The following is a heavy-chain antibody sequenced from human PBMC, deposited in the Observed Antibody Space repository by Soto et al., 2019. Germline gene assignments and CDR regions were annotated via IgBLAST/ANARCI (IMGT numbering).Heavy chain of an antibody. V-gene: IGHV4-61*01. CDR2: IYYSGGT. D-gene: IGHD3-22*01. CDR3: ARVHSSGYDYDDDY. CDR1: GGSVSSGSYY. Sequence: SETLSLTCSVSGGSVSSGSYYWSWIRQPPGKGLEWIGYIYYSGGTNYTPSLKSRVTISVDTSKNQFSLKLSSVTAADTAVYYCARVHSSGYDYDDDYWGQGTLVTVSS. J-gene: IGHJ4*02.